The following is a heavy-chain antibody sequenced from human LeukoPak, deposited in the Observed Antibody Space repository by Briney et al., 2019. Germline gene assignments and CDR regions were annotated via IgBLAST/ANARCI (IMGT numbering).Heavy chain of an antibody. J-gene: IGHJ4*02. CDR1: GGSISSYY. CDR3: ASSPGVPAARYFDY. CDR2: IYYNGNT. V-gene: IGHV4-59*01. Sequence: ETLSLTCTVSGGSISSYYWSWIRQPPGKGLEWIGYIYYNGNTNDNPSLKSRVTLSVDTSKNQFSLKVTSVTAADTAVYYCASSPGVPAARYFDYWGQGTLVTVSS. D-gene: IGHD2-2*01.